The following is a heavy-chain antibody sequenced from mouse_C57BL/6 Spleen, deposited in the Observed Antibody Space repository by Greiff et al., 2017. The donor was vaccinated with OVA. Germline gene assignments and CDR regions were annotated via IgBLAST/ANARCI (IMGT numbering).Heavy chain of an antibody. Sequence: EVKLVEPGPGLVKPSQSLSLSCSVSGYSITSGYFWYWIRQFPGNQLEWMGYISYDGSNNYNPTLKNRISLTRDKSNNQFFRKLNSETTEDTSAYYGARGYYGSSYGNAMDYWGQGTSVTVSS. D-gene: IGHD1-1*01. CDR2: ISYDGSN. CDR3: ARGYYGSSYGNAMDY. J-gene: IGHJ4*01. CDR1: GYSITSGYF. V-gene: IGHV3-6*01.